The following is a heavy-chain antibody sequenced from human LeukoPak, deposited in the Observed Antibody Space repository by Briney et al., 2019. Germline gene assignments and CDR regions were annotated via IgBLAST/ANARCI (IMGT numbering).Heavy chain of an antibody. CDR3: ARLYYGSGSYLNYYMDV. J-gene: IGHJ6*03. CDR1: GSTFSSYS. Sequence: GGSLRLSCAASGSTFSSYSMNWVRQAPGKGLEWVSSINSNSGNIQYADSVTGRFTVSRDNAKNSLSLQMNSLRAEDTAVYYCARLYYGSGSYLNYYMDVWGKGTTVIASS. V-gene: IGHV3-21*01. CDR2: INSNSGNI. D-gene: IGHD3-10*01.